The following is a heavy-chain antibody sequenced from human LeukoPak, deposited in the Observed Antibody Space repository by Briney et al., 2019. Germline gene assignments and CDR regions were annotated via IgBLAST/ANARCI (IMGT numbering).Heavy chain of an antibody. CDR3: ARHDYYGSLNWFDP. V-gene: IGHV4-39*01. CDR1: GGSLNSPNYY. CDR2: IYYSGTT. D-gene: IGHD3-10*01. J-gene: IGHJ5*02. Sequence: SETLSLTCIVSGGSLNSPNYYWGWIRQPPGKGLEWIGSIYYSGTTYYNPSLKSRLTISVDTSKNQFSLKLTSVTAADTAVYYCARHDYYGSLNWFDPWGQGTLITVSS.